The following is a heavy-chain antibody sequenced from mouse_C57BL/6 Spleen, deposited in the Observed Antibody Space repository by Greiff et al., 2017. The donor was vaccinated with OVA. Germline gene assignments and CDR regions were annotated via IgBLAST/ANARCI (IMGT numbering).Heavy chain of an antibody. J-gene: IGHJ3*01. CDR2: ISNGGGNT. Sequence: DVKLVESGGGLVQPGGSLKLSCAASGFTFSDYYMYWVRQTPEKRLEWVAYISNGGGNTYYPDTVQGRFTISRDNAKNTLYLQMSRLKSEDTAMYYCARPSPGSSDEGWFAYWGQGTLVTVSA. D-gene: IGHD1-1*01. CDR1: GFTFSDYY. CDR3: ARPSPGSSDEGWFAY. V-gene: IGHV5-12*01.